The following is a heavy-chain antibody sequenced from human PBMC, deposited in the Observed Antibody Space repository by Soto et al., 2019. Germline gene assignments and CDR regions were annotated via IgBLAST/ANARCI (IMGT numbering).Heavy chain of an antibody. CDR1: GFTVSNNY. CDR3: ATYTILDY. CDR2: IYSGGST. J-gene: IGHJ4*02. V-gene: IGHV3-53*01. D-gene: IGHD2-2*02. Sequence: PVGSLRLSCAASGFTVSNNYMSWVRQAPGKGLEWVSLIYSGGSTFYADSVKGRFTISRDNSKNTLFLQMNSLRAEDTAVYFCATYTILDYWGQGTLVTV.